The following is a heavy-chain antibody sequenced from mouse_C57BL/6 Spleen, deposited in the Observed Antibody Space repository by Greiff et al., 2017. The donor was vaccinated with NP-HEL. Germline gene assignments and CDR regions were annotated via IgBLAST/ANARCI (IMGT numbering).Heavy chain of an antibody. Sequence: VKLVESGPGLVAPSPSLSISCTASGFSLTSYGVDWVRQPPGQGLEWLGVIWGGGSTNYNSALMSRLSISKDNSKSQVILKMNSLQTDDTAVYYCAKRDGYYAWFAYWGQGTLVTVSA. D-gene: IGHD2-3*01. V-gene: IGHV2-9*01. CDR3: AKRDGYYAWFAY. CDR1: GFSLTSYG. CDR2: IWGGGST. J-gene: IGHJ3*01.